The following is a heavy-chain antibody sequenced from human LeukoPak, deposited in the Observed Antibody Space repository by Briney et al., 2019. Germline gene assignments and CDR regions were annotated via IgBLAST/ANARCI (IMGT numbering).Heavy chain of an antibody. CDR1: GYTFTSYA. V-gene: IGHV1-3*01. Sequence: ASVKVSCKASGYTFTSYAMHWVRQAPGQRLEWMGWINAGNGNTKYSQKFQGRVTITGDTSASTAYMELSSLRSEGTAVYYCARSLYNWNGIDPWGQGTLVTVSS. CDR3: ARSLYNWNGIDP. D-gene: IGHD1-20*01. CDR2: INAGNGNT. J-gene: IGHJ5*02.